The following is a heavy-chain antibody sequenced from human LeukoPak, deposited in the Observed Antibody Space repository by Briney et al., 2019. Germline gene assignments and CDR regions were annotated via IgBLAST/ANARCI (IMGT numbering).Heavy chain of an antibody. V-gene: IGHV3-11*01. Sequence: GGSLRLSCAASGFTFNDYYMRWIRQAPGKGLEWLSYINIGGTNTHYADSVKGRFTISRDNAKKSLYLEMNNLRAEDTAVYYCATDDAGFDTWGQGVLVTVSS. J-gene: IGHJ5*02. CDR2: INIGGTNT. CDR3: ATDDAGFDT. CDR1: GFTFNDYY.